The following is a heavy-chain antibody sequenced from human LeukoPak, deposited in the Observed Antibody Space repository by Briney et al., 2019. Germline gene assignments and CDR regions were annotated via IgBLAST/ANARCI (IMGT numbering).Heavy chain of an antibody. CDR3: ARVPTAMVSGGPRTRNKYFDY. Sequence: PSETLSLTCAVYGGSFSGYYWSWIRQPPGKGLEWIGEINHSGSTNYNPSLKSRVTISVDTSKNQFSLKLSSVTAADTAVYYCARVPTAMVSGGPRTRNKYFDYWGQGTLVTVSS. V-gene: IGHV4-34*01. J-gene: IGHJ4*02. D-gene: IGHD5-18*01. CDR2: INHSGST. CDR1: GGSFSGYY.